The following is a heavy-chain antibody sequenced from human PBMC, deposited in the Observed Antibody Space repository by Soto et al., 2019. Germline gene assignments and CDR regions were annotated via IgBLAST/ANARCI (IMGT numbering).Heavy chain of an antibody. CDR1: GYSFTSYW. J-gene: IGHJ6*02. D-gene: IGHD1-26*01. CDR2: IDPSDSYT. V-gene: IGHV5-10-1*01. CDR3: ARQSPDSGSWGRYYYYGMDV. Sequence: GESLKISCXGSGYSFTSYWISWVRQMPGKGLGWMGRIDPSDSYTNYSPSFQGHVTISADKSISTAYLQWSSLKASDTAMYYCARQSPDSGSWGRYYYYGMDVWGQGTTVTVSS.